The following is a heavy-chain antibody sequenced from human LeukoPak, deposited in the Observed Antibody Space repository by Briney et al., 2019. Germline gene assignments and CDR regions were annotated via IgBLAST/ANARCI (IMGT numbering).Heavy chain of an antibody. D-gene: IGHD2-2*01. V-gene: IGHV4-30-4*08. CDR1: GGSISSANYF. Sequence: SETLSLTCTVSGGSISSANYFWSWVRQPPGEGLEWIAYIHYSGSAYYNPSLKSRVSISVDTSKNQFSMRLSSVTAADTAIYYCAREVIDPADSDGFDIWGQGTMVTVSS. J-gene: IGHJ3*02. CDR2: IHYSGSA. CDR3: AREVIDPADSDGFDI.